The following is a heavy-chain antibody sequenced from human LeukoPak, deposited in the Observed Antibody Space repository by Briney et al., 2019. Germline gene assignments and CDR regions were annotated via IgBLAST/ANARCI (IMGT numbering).Heavy chain of an antibody. V-gene: IGHV3-7*01. Sequence: GGSLRLSCAASGFTLSSYWMSWVRQAPGKGLEWVANIKQDGSEKYYVDSVKGRFTISRDNAKNSLYLQMNSLRAEDTAVYYCARDQGWYYYDSSGYYGSYFDYWGQGTLVTVSS. CDR1: GFTLSSYW. CDR3: ARDQGWYYYDSSGYYGSYFDY. D-gene: IGHD3-22*01. CDR2: IKQDGSEK. J-gene: IGHJ4*02.